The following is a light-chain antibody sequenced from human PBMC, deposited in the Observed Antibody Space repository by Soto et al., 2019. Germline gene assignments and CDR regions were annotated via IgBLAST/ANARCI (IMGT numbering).Light chain of an antibody. CDR1: QSVSSN. CDR2: GAS. Sequence: EIVMTQSPATLSVSPGERATLSCRASQSVSSNLAWYQQKPGQAPRLLIYGASTRATGIPARFSGSGSGTEFTLTISSLQSEDFAVYYCQHYNNWPFTFGPGTKVDT. CDR3: QHYNNWPFT. V-gene: IGKV3-15*01. J-gene: IGKJ3*01.